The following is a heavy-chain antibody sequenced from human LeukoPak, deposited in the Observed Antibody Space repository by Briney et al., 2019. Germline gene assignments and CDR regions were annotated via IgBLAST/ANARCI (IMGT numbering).Heavy chain of an antibody. CDR1: GGSISSGDYY. Sequence: PSETLSLTCTVSGGSISSGDYYWSWIRQPPGKGLEWIGYIYYSGSTYYNPSLKSRVTISVDTSKNQFSLKLSSVTAADTAVYYCARAYYYDSSGYYYWGQGTLVTVSS. CDR2: IYYSGST. CDR3: ARAYYYDSSGYYY. J-gene: IGHJ4*02. V-gene: IGHV4-30-4*08. D-gene: IGHD3-22*01.